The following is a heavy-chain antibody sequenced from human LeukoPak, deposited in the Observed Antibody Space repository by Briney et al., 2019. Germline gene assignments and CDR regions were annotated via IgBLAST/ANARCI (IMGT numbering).Heavy chain of an antibody. J-gene: IGHJ4*02. Sequence: SETLSLTCAVYGGSFSGYYWSWIRQPPGKGLEWIGEINHSGSTNYNPSLKSRVTISVDTSKNQFSLKLSSVTAADTAVYYCARVYLTSTNDYRGQGTLVTVSS. D-gene: IGHD2-8*01. V-gene: IGHV4-34*01. CDR2: INHSGST. CDR1: GGSFSGYY. CDR3: ARVYLTSTNDY.